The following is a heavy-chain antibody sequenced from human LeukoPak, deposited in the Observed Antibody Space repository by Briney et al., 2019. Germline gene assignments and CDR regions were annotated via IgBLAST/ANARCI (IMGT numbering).Heavy chain of an antibody. D-gene: IGHD4-11*01. CDR3: ARNTVTTDY. CDR2: VYYTGAS. CDR1: GGSISSSSYY. V-gene: IGHV4-39*07. J-gene: IGHJ4*02. Sequence: SETLSLTCTVSGGSISSSSYYWGWIRQPPGKGLEWIGSVYYTGASYYNPSLKSRVTISIDTSKEHFSLKLTSVTAADTAVYYCARNTVTTDYWGQGTLVTVSS.